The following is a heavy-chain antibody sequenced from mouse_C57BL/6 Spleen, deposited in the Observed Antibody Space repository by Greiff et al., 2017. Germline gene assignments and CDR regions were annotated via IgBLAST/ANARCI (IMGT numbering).Heavy chain of an antibody. CDR1: GYTFTSYW. CDR2: VDPNSGGT. J-gene: IGHJ1*03. CDR3: ARMHGSIWYFDV. D-gene: IGHD1-1*01. Sequence: QVQLQQPGAELVKPGASVKLSCKASGYTFTSYWMHWVKQRPGRGLEWIGRVDPNSGGTKYNEKFKSKATLTVDKPSSTADMQLSSLTSEDSAVYYCARMHGSIWYFDVWGTGTTVTVSS. V-gene: IGHV1-72*01.